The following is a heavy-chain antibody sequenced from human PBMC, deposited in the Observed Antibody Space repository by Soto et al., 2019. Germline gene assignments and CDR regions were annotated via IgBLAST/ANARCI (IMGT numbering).Heavy chain of an antibody. CDR3: ARGIHGHYAVDV. D-gene: IGHD5-18*01. CDR2: VNGDGTTT. Sequence: EVQLVESGGGLVQPGGSLRLSCAASGFTFNSYWMHWVRQAPGKGLVWVSRVNGDGTTTNYADSVKGRFAIYRDNAKKPLYLQVDSLRDDDAAVYFCARGIHGHYAVDVVGQGTTVTVSS. V-gene: IGHV3-74*01. CDR1: GFTFNSYW. J-gene: IGHJ6*02.